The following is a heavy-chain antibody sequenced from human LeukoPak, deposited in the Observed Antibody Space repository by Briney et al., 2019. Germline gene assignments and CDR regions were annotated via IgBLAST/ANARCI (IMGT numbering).Heavy chain of an antibody. CDR1: GYSITSGHY. Sequence: SETLSLTCTVSGYSITSGHYWGWIRQPPGKGLEWIGTIYHSGSTFYNPSLKSRVTISVDPSKNQFSLKLSSVTAADTAVYYCARAHRSRDGYPYYFDYWGQGTLVTVSS. CDR3: ARAHRSRDGYPYYFDY. V-gene: IGHV4-38-2*02. D-gene: IGHD5-24*01. J-gene: IGHJ4*02. CDR2: IYHSGST.